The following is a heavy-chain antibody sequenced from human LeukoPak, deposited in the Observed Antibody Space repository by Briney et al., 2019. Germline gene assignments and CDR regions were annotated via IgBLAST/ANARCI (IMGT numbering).Heavy chain of an antibody. CDR1: GGSISSGAFY. CDR3: ARRSNTHLDY. CDR2: IYSSGST. J-gene: IGHJ4*02. V-gene: IGHV4-31*03. Sequence: SQTLSLTCTVSGGSISSGAFYWSWIRQHPGKGLEWIGCIYSSGSTYYNPSLKSRVTISVDTSKNLFSLRLSSVTAADTAVYYCARRSNTHLDYWGQGTLVTVSS.